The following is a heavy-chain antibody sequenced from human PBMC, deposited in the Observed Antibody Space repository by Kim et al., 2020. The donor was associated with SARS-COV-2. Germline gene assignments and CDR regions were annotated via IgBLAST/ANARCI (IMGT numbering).Heavy chain of an antibody. D-gene: IGHD6-6*01. J-gene: IGHJ5*02. CDR2: IYYSGST. CDR1: GGSISSSSYY. V-gene: IGHV4-39*01. CDR3: ARHSPVTPIAARRGRFDP. Sequence: SETLSLTCTVSGGSISSSSYYWGWIRQPPGKGLEWIGSIYYSGSTYYNPSLKSRVTISVDTSKNQFSLKLSSVTAADTAVYYCARHSPVTPIAARRGRFDPWGQGTLVTVSS.